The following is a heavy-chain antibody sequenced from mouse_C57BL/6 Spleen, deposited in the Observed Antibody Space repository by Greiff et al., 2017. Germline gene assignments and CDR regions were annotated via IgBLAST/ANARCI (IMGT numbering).Heavy chain of an antibody. J-gene: IGHJ2*01. CDR1: GYTFTDYE. CDR3: TKMITTYYFDY. V-gene: IGHV1-15*01. CDR2: IDPETGGT. Sequence: QVQLQQSGAELVRPGASVTLSCKASGYTFTDYEMHWVKQTPVHGLEWIGAIDPETGGTAYNQKFKGKAILTADKSSSTAYMELRSLTSEDSAVYYCTKMITTYYFDYWGQGTTLTVSS. D-gene: IGHD2-4*01.